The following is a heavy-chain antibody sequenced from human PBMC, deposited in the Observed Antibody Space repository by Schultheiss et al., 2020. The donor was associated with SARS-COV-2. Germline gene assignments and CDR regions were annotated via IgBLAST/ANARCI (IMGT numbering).Heavy chain of an antibody. Sequence: GSLRLSCAVSGGSISSGSYYWSWIRQPPGKGLEWIGEINHSGSTYYNPSLKSRVTISVDTSKNQFSLKLSSVTAADTAVFYCAKDGSRNIATALDYWGQGVLVTVSS. D-gene: IGHD6-13*01. CDR1: GGSISSGSYY. CDR3: AKDGSRNIATALDY. V-gene: IGHV4-39*07. CDR2: INHSGST. J-gene: IGHJ4*02.